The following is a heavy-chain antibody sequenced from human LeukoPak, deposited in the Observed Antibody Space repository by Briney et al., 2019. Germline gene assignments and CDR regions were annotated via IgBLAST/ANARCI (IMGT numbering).Heavy chain of an antibody. D-gene: IGHD1-14*01. CDR2: VDPKSGGT. Sequence: ASVKVSCKTSGYTFTGHHMHWVRQAPGQGLEWMGRVDPKSGGTIYAQNFQGRVAMTSDTSTSTASMEVSSLKSDDTAVYYCATETWYFASWGQGTLVTVSS. CDR1: GYTFTGHH. CDR3: ATETWYFAS. J-gene: IGHJ4*02. V-gene: IGHV1-2*02.